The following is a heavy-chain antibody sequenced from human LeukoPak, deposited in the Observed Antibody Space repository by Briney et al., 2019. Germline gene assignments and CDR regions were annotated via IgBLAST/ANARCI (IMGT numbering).Heavy chain of an antibody. CDR2: INPNSGGT. V-gene: IGHV1-2*02. D-gene: IGHD6-13*01. CDR3: SAGMGYYYGMDV. Sequence: ASVKVSCKASGYTFTSYGISWVRQAPGQGLEWMGWINPNSGGTNYAQKFQGRVTMTRDTSISTAYMELSRLRSDDTAVYYCSAGMGYYYGMDVWGQGTTVTVSS. CDR1: GYTFTSYG. J-gene: IGHJ6*02.